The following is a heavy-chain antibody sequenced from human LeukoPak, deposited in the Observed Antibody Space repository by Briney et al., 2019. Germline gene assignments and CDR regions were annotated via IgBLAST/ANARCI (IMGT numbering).Heavy chain of an antibody. V-gene: IGHV3-7*01. Sequence: GGSLRLSCAASGFTFSLYWMNWVRQAPGKGLEWVANIKQEGSEKNYVDSVKGRFTISRDNAKNSLYLQMNSLRAEDTAVYYCARGSRNYYDSSGYYYYWGQGTLVTVSS. CDR3: ARGSRNYYDSSGYYYY. D-gene: IGHD3-22*01. CDR1: GFTFSLYW. CDR2: IKQEGSEK. J-gene: IGHJ4*02.